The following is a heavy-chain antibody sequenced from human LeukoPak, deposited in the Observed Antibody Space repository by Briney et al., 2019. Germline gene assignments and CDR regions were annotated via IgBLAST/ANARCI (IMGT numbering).Heavy chain of an antibody. D-gene: IGHD3-22*01. J-gene: IGHJ5*02. CDR1: GGSFSGYY. CDR2: INHSGST. V-gene: IGHV4-34*01. CDR3: ARLYYDSSGQFDP. Sequence: PSETLSLTCAVYGGSFSGYYWSWIRQPPVKGLEWIGEINHSGSTNYNPSLKSRVTISVDTSKNQFSLKLSSVTAADTAVYYCARLYYDSSGQFDPWGQGTLVTVSS.